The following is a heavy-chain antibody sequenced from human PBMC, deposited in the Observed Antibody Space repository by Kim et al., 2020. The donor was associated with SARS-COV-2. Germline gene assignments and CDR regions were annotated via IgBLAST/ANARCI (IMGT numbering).Heavy chain of an antibody. CDR1: GGSISSGSYY. D-gene: IGHD3-22*01. Sequence: SETLSLTCTVSGGSISSGSYYWSWIRQPAGKGLEWIGRIYTSGSTNYNPSLKSRVTISVDTSKNQFSLKLSFVTAADTAVYYCARDAGGYYYAWFDPWGQGALVTVSS. CDR3: ARDAGGYYYAWFDP. CDR2: IYTSGST. V-gene: IGHV4-61*02. J-gene: IGHJ5*02.